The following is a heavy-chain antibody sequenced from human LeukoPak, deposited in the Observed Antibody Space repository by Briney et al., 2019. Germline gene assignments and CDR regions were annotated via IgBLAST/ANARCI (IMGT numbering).Heavy chain of an antibody. CDR2: IRYDGSNK. Sequence: GGSLRLSCAASGFTFSSYGMHWVRQALGKGLEWVAFIRYDGSNKYYAASVKGRFTISRDNAKNSLYLQMNSLRAEDTAVYYCTRGRGYSYGWIGEKLLDYWGQGTLVTVSS. D-gene: IGHD5-18*01. CDR3: TRGRGYSYGWIGEKLLDY. CDR1: GFTFSSYG. J-gene: IGHJ4*02. V-gene: IGHV3-30*02.